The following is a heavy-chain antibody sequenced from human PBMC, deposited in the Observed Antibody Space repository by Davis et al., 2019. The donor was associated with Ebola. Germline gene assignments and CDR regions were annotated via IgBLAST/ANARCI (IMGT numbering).Heavy chain of an antibody. CDR2: LYHGGGT. CDR3: AREGLDN. V-gene: IGHV4-59*12. CDR1: GGYISGYY. Sequence: MPSETLSLTCTVSGGYISGYYWSWIRQPPGKGLEWIGNLYHGGGTNYSPSLKSRLTISVDTSKNQFSLELSSVTAADTAVYYCAREGLDNWGQGTLVTVSS. D-gene: IGHD3-22*01. J-gene: IGHJ4*02.